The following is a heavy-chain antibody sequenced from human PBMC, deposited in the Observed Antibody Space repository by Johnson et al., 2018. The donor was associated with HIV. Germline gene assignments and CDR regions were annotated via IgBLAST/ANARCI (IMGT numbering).Heavy chain of an antibody. J-gene: IGHJ3*01. CDR2: ISYDGSNK. V-gene: IGHV3-30-3*01. Sequence: QVQLVESGGGVVQPGRSLRLSCAASGFTFSSYAMHWVRQAPGKGLEWVAVISYDGSNKYYADSVKGRFTISRDNSKNTLYLQMNSLGAEDTAVYCCVRVQGIVHDAFDLWGQGTEVTVSS. CDR1: GFTFSSYA. CDR3: VRVQGIVHDAFDL. D-gene: IGHD2-15*01.